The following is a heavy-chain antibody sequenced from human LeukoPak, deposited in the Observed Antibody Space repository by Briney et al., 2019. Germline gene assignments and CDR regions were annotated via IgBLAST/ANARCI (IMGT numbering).Heavy chain of an antibody. J-gene: IGHJ4*02. Sequence: GGSLRLSCAASGFTFSVYYMSWIRQAPGRALEWVSYINSSGSTIYYADSVKGRFTISRDNAKYSLYLQMNSLSAEDTAVYYCARDGLRIRGVISRPLDYWGQGTLVTVSS. CDR2: INSSGSTI. V-gene: IGHV3-11*01. D-gene: IGHD3-10*01. CDR1: GFTFSVYY. CDR3: ARDGLRIRGVISRPLDY.